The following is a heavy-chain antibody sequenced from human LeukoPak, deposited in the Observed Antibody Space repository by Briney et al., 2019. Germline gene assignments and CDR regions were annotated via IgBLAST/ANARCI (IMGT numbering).Heavy chain of an antibody. CDR2: MNPNSGNT. CDR3: ARQYNWFDP. CDR1: GDTFSIYG. Sequence: ASVKVSCKAVGDTFSIYGISWVRQAPGQGLEWMGWMNPNSGNTGYAQKFQGRVTMTRNTSISTAYMELSSLRSEDTAVYYCARQYNWFDPWGQGTLVTVSS. V-gene: IGHV1-8*01. J-gene: IGHJ5*02.